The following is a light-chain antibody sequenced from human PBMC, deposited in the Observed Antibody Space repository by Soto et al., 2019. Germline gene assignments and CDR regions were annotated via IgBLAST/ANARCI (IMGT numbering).Light chain of an antibody. CDR3: QQYGGSPYT. CDR2: GAS. Sequence: EIVLTQSPGTLSLSPGERATLSCRASQSVSSSYVAWYQQKPGQAPRLLIYGASSRATGIPDRFSGSGSGTDFTLTISRLEPEDFAVYYCQQYGGSPYTFGQGTKLEIK. V-gene: IGKV3-20*01. CDR1: QSVSSSY. J-gene: IGKJ2*01.